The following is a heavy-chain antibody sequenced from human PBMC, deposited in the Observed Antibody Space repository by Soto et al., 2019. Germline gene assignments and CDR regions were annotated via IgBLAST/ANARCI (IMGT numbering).Heavy chain of an antibody. Sequence: VXLSCAASVFTFRTYGMTWFRQAPGKGLEWVSGISGSGGERYYGDSGEGRFSISRDNSENTLFLQMHSLRAEDTAIYYCAKDTLNDSGSLDYWGQGTLVTVSS. D-gene: IGHD6-19*01. CDR2: ISGSGGER. CDR1: VFTFRTYG. CDR3: AKDTLNDSGSLDY. V-gene: IGHV3-23*01. J-gene: IGHJ4*02.